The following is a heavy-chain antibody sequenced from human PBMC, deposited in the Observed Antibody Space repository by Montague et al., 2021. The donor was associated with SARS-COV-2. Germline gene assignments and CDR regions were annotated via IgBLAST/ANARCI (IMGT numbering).Heavy chain of an antibody. CDR3: AGLLAATCHFDF. CDR1: GGSINTSNYN. CDR2: MTKSGSS. V-gene: IGHV4-39*01. D-gene: IGHD2-15*01. Sequence: SETLSLTCTVSGGSINTSNYNWIWIRQPLGKGLVWVVRMTKSGSSYYNPSRRRRLTIAVDTSKNQLSLRLGSVTAADTAVYCCAGLLAATCHFDFWGQGTLGPVSS. J-gene: IGHJ4*03.